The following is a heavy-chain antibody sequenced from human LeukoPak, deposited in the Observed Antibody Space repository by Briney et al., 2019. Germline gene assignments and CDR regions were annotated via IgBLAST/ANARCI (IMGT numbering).Heavy chain of an antibody. D-gene: IGHD2-8*01. J-gene: IGHJ6*03. Sequence: ASVKVSCKASGYTFTSYYMHWVRQAPGQGLEWMGIINPSGGSTSYAQKFQGRVTMTRDMSTSTVYMELSSLRSEDTAVYYCARASSYCTNGVCYYYYYYMDVWGKGTTVTVSS. V-gene: IGHV1-46*01. CDR3: ARASSYCTNGVCYYYYYYMDV. CDR2: INPSGGST. CDR1: GYTFTSYY.